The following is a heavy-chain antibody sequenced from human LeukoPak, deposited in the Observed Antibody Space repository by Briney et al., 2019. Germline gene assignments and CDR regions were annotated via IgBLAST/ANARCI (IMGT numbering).Heavy chain of an antibody. CDR2: IYYSGST. Sequence: PSETLSLTCIVSGDSISSYYWTWIRQPPGKGLEWIGYIYYSGSTNYNPSLKSRVTISVDTSKNQFSLELNSVTAADTAVYYCARENNYFDYWGQGTLVTVSS. CDR3: ARENNYFDY. J-gene: IGHJ4*02. CDR1: GDSISSYY. V-gene: IGHV4-59*01.